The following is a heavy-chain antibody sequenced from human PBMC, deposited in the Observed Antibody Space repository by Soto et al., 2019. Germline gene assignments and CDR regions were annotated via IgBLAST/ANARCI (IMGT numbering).Heavy chain of an antibody. V-gene: IGHV3-7*01. CDR2: IKPDGSEK. CDR1: GFTFGPYW. D-gene: IGHD3-16*01. CDR3: ARPYTVAGSSFWCFDL. J-gene: IGHJ2*01. Sequence: EVQLVESGGGLVQPGGSLRLSCAASGFTFGPYWMTWVRQAPGKGLEWVAKIKPDGSEKYYVDSVKGRFTISRDNTKTSLYLQMNGLRAEDTAVYDCARPYTVAGSSFWCFDLWGRGTRVTVSS.